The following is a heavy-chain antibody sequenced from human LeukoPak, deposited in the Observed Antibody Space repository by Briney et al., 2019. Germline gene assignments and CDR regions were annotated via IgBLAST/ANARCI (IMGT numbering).Heavy chain of an antibody. J-gene: IGHJ4*02. CDR2: ISGSGGST. D-gene: IGHD2-8*02. V-gene: IGHV3-23*01. Sequence: GGSLRLSCAASGFTFSSYAMSWVRQAPGKGLEWVSAISGSGGSTYYADSVKGRFTISRDNAKNSLYLQMDSLRAEDTAMYYCARDHWSPPSYWGQGTLVTVSS. CDR1: GFTFSSYA. CDR3: ARDHWSPPSY.